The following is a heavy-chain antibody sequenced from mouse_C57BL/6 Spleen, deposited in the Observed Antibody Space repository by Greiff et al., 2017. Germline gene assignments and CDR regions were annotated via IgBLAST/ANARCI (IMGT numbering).Heavy chain of an antibody. Sequence: QVQLKQSGPELVKPGASVKLSCKASGYTFTSYDINWVKQRPGQGLEWIGWIYPRDGSTKYNEKFKGKATLTVDTSSSTAYMERHSLTSEDSAVYFCARLDYYGSSLYAMDYWGQGTSVTVSS. D-gene: IGHD1-1*01. J-gene: IGHJ4*01. CDR3: ARLDYYGSSLYAMDY. CDR2: IYPRDGST. V-gene: IGHV1-85*01. CDR1: GYTFTSYD.